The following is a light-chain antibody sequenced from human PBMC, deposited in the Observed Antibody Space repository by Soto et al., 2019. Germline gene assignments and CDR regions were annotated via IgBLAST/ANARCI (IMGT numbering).Light chain of an antibody. Sequence: DIQMTQSPSTLSASVGDRVTITCRASQSISSWLAWYKQKPGKAPKLLIYKASSLESGVPSRFSGSGSGTEFTLTISSLQPDDFATYYCQQYNSYLWTFGQGTKV. CDR3: QQYNSYLWT. CDR1: QSISSW. V-gene: IGKV1-5*03. J-gene: IGKJ1*01. CDR2: KAS.